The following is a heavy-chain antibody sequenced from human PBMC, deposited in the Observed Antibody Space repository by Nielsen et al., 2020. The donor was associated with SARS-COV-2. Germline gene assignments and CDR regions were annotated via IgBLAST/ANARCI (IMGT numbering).Heavy chain of an antibody. J-gene: IGHJ4*02. D-gene: IGHD6-19*01. CDR1: GFSLSDYW. CDR3: ARGAVSGSFDH. CDR2: INEDGSST. V-gene: IGHV3-74*01. Sequence: GESLKISCAASGFSLSDYWKHWVRQAPGKGLGWVSRINEDGSSTSYADFVKGRFTISRDNAKNTLYLQMNSLRVEDTAVYYCARGAVSGSFDHWGQGILVTVSS.